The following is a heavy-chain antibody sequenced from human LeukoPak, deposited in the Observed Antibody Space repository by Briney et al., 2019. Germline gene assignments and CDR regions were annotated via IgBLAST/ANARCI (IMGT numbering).Heavy chain of an antibody. J-gene: IGHJ3*02. CDR2: IRSKAYGGTT. D-gene: IGHD2-15*01. CDR1: GFTFRDYA. CDR3: TRGYCSGGSCFRAFDI. Sequence: PGGSLRLSCTTSGFTFRDYAMSWVRQAPGKGLEWVGFIRSKAYGGTTDYAASVKGRFTISRDDSKSIAYLEMNSLKTEDTAEYSCTRGYCSGGSCFRAFDIWGQGTMVTVSS. V-gene: IGHV3-49*04.